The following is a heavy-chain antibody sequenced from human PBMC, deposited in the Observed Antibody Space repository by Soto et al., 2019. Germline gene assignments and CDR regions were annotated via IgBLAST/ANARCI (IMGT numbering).Heavy chain of an antibody. CDR1: GGSVNGYY. Sequence: NPSETLSLTCAVYGGSVNGYYWNWTRQPPGKGLEWIGEINHTGGTHYNPSLKGRVTMSVDTSKNQFSLRLSSVTAADTAIYYCATRITVFGLLIPPFDPWGQGTQVTVSS. D-gene: IGHD3-3*01. V-gene: IGHV4-34*01. CDR3: ATRITVFGLLIPPFDP. CDR2: INHTGGT. J-gene: IGHJ5*02.